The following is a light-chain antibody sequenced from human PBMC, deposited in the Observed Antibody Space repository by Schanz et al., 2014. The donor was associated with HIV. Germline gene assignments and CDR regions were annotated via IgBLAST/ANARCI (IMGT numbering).Light chain of an antibody. J-gene: IGKJ5*01. V-gene: IGKV3-15*01. CDR1: QRLSSSY. CDR3: QQYNLWPIT. CDR2: GAS. Sequence: EIVLTQSPGSLSLSPGGRATLSCGASQRLSSSYLAWYQQKRDQPPRLVIYGASTRANGIPARFSGSGSGTEFALTISSPQPEDFAVYYCQQYNLWPITFGQGTGLEIK.